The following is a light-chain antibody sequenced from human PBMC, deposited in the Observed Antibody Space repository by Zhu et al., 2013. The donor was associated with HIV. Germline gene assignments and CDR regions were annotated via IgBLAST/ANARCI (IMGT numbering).Light chain of an antibody. Sequence: EIVLTQSPATLSFSPGERATLSCRTSQSVSSHLAWYQQKPGQPPRLLIYDASNRATGIPARFSGSGSGTDFTLTISSLEPEDFAVYYCHQRSNWPHSFGQGTKLEIK. V-gene: IGKV3-11*01. J-gene: IGKJ2*03. CDR2: DAS. CDR3: HQRSNWPHS. CDR1: QSVSSH.